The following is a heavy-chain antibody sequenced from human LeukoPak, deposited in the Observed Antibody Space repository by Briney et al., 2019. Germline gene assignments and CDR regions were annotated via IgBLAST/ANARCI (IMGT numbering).Heavy chain of an antibody. Sequence: GGSLTLLCAASGLTFYSFAMSWLRQATGRGLEWVSAIRESGRDTYYTDSVKVRFTISRDNSRDTLYLQMNNLRVEDTAVYFCAKSTHGACCYGLDVWGQGTTVTVSS. CDR3: AKSTHGACCYGLDV. D-gene: IGHD2-21*02. CDR1: GLTFYSFA. V-gene: IGHV3-23*01. CDR2: IRESGRDT. J-gene: IGHJ6*02.